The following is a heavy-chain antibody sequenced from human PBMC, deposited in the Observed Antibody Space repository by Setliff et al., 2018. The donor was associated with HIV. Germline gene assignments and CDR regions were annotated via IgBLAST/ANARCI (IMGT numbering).Heavy chain of an antibody. V-gene: IGHV1-69*13. Sequence: GASVKVSCKASGGTFSSYSITWVRQAPGQGLEWVGGIFPIFGTTNYAQNFQGRVTISADESTSTSYMHLSSLRAEDTAVYFCARGGDYDSSGYYVTWGQGSLVTVSS. D-gene: IGHD3-22*01. J-gene: IGHJ4*02. CDR2: IFPIFGTT. CDR3: ARGGDYDSSGYYVT. CDR1: GGTFSSYS.